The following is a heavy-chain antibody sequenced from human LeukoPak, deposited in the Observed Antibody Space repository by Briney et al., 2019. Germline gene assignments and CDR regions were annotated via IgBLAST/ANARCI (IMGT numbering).Heavy chain of an antibody. J-gene: IGHJ4*02. CDR1: GFTFSTYG. V-gene: IGHV3-23*01. Sequence: PGRSLRLSCAASGFTFSTYGMHWVRQAPGRGLEWVSTISGSGGATYYADSVKGRFTISSDNSKNTLYLQMNSLRAEDTAIYYCAKDRPIFKDWGQGTQVTASS. CDR3: AKDRPIFKD. CDR2: ISGSGGAT.